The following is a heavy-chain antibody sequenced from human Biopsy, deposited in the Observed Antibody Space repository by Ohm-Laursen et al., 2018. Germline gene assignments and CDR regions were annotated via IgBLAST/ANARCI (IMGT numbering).Heavy chain of an antibody. J-gene: IGHJ5*02. Sequence: ASVKVSCKTTADSFSTFEINWVRQATGQGLEWMGWMNPDSGNTGYAQNFQGRVTMTRNTSISTAYMELSSLKSEDTAVYFCARADPPLFYYGSGSSNWFDPWGQGTLVTVSS. CDR3: ARADPPLFYYGSGSSNWFDP. D-gene: IGHD3-10*01. CDR2: MNPDSGNT. V-gene: IGHV1-8*02. CDR1: ADSFSTFE.